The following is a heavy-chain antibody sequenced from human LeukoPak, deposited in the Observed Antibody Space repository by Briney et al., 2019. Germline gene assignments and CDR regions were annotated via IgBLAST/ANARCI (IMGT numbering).Heavy chain of an antibody. D-gene: IGHD5-12*01. Sequence: SVKVSCKASGGTFSSYAISWVRQAPGQGLEWMGGIIPIFGTANYAQKFQGRVTITTDEFTSTAYMELSSLRSEDTAVYYCASQTDYSGYHFYYYYMDVWGKGTTVTVSS. CDR1: GGTFSSYA. CDR3: ASQTDYSGYHFYYYYMDV. V-gene: IGHV1-69*05. J-gene: IGHJ6*03. CDR2: IIPIFGTA.